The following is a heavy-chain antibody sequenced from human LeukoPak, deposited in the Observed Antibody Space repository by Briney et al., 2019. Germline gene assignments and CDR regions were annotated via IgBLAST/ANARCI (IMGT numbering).Heavy chain of an antibody. J-gene: IGHJ4*02. CDR2: INSDGSST. CDR1: GFTFSSYG. V-gene: IGHV3-74*01. CDR3: ARSPSGYSGWGYFDY. Sequence: PGRSLRLSCAASGFTFSSYGMHWVRQAPGKGLVWVSRINSDGSSTSYADSVKGRFTISRDNAKNTLYLQMNSLRAEDTAVYYCARSPSGYSGWGYFDYWGQGTLVTVSS. D-gene: IGHD3-3*01.